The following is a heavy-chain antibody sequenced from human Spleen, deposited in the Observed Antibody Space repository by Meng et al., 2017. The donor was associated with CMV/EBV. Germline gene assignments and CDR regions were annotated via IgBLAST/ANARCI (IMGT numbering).Heavy chain of an antibody. Sequence: GESLKISCAASGFIVSSNYMNWVRQAPGKGLEWVSVVYSDGRTYYADSVQGRFTISRDESKNTLYLQMNSLRVVDTAVYYCATHIAAPGLYQYYYGMDVWGQGTTVTVSS. D-gene: IGHD6-13*01. CDR2: VYSDGRT. CDR1: GFIVSSNY. V-gene: IGHV3-53*01. CDR3: ATHIAAPGLYQYYYGMDV. J-gene: IGHJ6*02.